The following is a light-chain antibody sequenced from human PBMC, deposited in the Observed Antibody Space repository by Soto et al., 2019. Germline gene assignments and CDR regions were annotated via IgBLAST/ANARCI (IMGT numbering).Light chain of an antibody. J-gene: IGKJ1*01. CDR2: DAS. Sequence: EIVFTQSPATLSLFPGERATLSCRASQSVSSYLAWYQQKPGQAPRLLIYDASNRATGIPARFSGSGSGTDFTLTISSLEPEDFAVYYCQQRSNWPPWTFGQGTKVDIK. CDR1: QSVSSY. V-gene: IGKV3-11*01. CDR3: QQRSNWPPWT.